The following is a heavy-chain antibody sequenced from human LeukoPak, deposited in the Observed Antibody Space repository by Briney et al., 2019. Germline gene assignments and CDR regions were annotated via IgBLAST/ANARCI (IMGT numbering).Heavy chain of an antibody. CDR3: ARDYPYYYGSGSYYSPFDY. Sequence: GRSLRLSCAASGFTFSNYGMHWVRQAPGKGLEWVAVISFDGSHKYYADSVKGRFTISRDNSKNTLYLQMNSLRAEDTAVYYCARDYPYYYGSGSYYSPFDYWGQGTLVTVSS. V-gene: IGHV3-30*03. CDR1: GFTFSNYG. CDR2: ISFDGSHK. J-gene: IGHJ4*02. D-gene: IGHD3-10*01.